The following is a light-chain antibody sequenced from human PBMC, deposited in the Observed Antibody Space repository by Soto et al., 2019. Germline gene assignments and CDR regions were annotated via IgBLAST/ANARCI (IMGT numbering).Light chain of an antibody. Sequence: DIQMTQSPSTLSASVGDRFTVTCRASESISSWLAWYQQRPGKAPKLPNYKASSLESGVPSRFSGSGSWTEFTLTISSLQPDDFATSYCQQYNSYPTGLGPGTKVDIK. CDR1: ESISSW. J-gene: IGKJ3*01. CDR3: QQYNSYPTG. CDR2: KAS. V-gene: IGKV1-5*03.